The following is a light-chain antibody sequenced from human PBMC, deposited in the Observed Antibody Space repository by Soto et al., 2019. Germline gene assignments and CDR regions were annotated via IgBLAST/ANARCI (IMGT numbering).Light chain of an antibody. CDR2: DAS. CDR1: QSVTTY. CDR3: QQRTSWPWT. J-gene: IGKJ1*01. Sequence: EIVLTQSPATLSLSPGDTATLSCRASQSVTTYLAWYQQKFGQAPRLLIYDASNRATGIPARFSGSGSGTDFTLTISSLEPEDFAVYYCQQRTSWPWTFGQGTKVEIK. V-gene: IGKV3-11*01.